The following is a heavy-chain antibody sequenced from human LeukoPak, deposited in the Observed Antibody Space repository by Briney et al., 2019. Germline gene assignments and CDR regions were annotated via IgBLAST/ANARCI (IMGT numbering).Heavy chain of an antibody. V-gene: IGHV4-39*07. CDR1: GGSITNSSYY. D-gene: IGHD2-21*02. Sequence: SSETLSLTCTVSGGSITNSSYYWGWIRQPPGKGLEWIGSIYYSGTTYHNPALQSRVTISLDTSRNQFSLKLTSVFAADTAVYYCARETDPFDPWGQGTLVTVSS. CDR3: ARETDPFDP. J-gene: IGHJ5*02. CDR2: IYYSGTT.